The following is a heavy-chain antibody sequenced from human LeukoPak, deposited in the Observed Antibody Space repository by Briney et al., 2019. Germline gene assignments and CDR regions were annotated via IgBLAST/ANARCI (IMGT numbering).Heavy chain of an antibody. CDR3: ARPLFCAFDNCGYWLDP. CDR2: INPNGDAT. J-gene: IGHJ5*02. V-gene: IGHV1-46*01. D-gene: IGHD1-20*01. CDR1: GYTFTKYL. Sequence: GASVKVSCKTSGYTFTKYLIHWVRQAPGQGLEWVGTINPNGDATNYAPRLQGRLTLTQDTSTSTVYMELRGLTPDDTAVYYCARPLFCAFDNCGYWLDPWGPETLVTVSS.